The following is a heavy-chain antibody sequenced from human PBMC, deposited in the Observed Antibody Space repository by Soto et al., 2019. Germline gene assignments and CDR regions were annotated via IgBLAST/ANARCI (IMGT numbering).Heavy chain of an antibody. CDR1: GYSFTSYA. J-gene: IGHJ6*02. D-gene: IGHD3-10*01. CDR3: ARSITVVGGLIITGMDV. V-gene: IGHV1-3*01. Sequence: ASVTVSCTASGYSFTSYAIHWVRQAPGQRLEWMAWINGVNGYTKYSQKFQGRVTITRDTSASAVHMELNNLRSEDTAVYYCARSITVVGGLIITGMDVWGQGTTVTVSS. CDR2: INGVNGYT.